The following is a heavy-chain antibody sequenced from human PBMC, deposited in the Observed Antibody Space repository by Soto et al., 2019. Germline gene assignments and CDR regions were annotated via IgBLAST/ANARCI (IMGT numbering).Heavy chain of an antibody. Sequence: PSETLSLTCTVSGGSISSYYWSWIRQPPGKGLAWIGYIYYSGSTNYNSSLKSRVTISLDTSKNQFSLKLSSVTAADTAVYYCARDRRHYDFWSRYDDYYYYRMDVCGQGSSVTGSS. CDR3: ARDRRHYDFWSRYDDYYYYRMDV. CDR1: GGSISSYY. V-gene: IGHV4-59*01. J-gene: IGHJ6*02. D-gene: IGHD3-3*01. CDR2: IYYSGST.